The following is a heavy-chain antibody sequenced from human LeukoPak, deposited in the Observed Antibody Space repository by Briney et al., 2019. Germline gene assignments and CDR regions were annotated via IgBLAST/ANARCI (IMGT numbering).Heavy chain of an antibody. CDR2: VSYDETDR. CDR1: GFTFSTSL. J-gene: IGHJ4*02. D-gene: IGHD3-9*01. V-gene: IGHV3-30*03. CDR3: ARDSWDILTGYYSHYFDY. Sequence: GGSLRLSCAATGFTFSTSLMHWVRLAPGKGLEWVASVSYDETDRHYADSVKGRFIVSRDNTKNMLYLEMRSLRIEDTAVYYCARDSWDILTGYYSHYFDYWGQGTLVTVSS.